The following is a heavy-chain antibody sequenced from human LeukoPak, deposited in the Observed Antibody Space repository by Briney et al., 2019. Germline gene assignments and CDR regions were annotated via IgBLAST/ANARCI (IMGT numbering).Heavy chain of an antibody. D-gene: IGHD3-10*01. Sequence: GSSVKVSCKASGGTFSSYAISWVRQAPGQGLEWMGGIIPIFGTANYAQKFQGRVTITADESTSTAYMELSSLRSEDTAVYYCARAATGYGSGSYYYYYYGMDVWGQGTTVTVSS. CDR1: GGTFSSYA. CDR3: ARAATGYGSGSYYYYYYGMDV. CDR2: IIPIFGTA. J-gene: IGHJ6*02. V-gene: IGHV1-69*01.